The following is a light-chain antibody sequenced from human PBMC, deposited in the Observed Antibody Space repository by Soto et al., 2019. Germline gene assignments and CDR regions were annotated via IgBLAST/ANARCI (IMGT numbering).Light chain of an antibody. CDR1: SSNIGNNY. J-gene: IGLJ2*01. CDR2: ENN. V-gene: IGLV1-51*02. Sequence: QSVSTQPPSVSAAPGQKVTISCSGSSSNIGNNYVSWYQQLPGTAPKLLIYENNKRPSGIPDRFSGSKSGTSATLGITGLQTGDEADYYCGTWDSSLSASFGGGTKLTVL. CDR3: GTWDSSLSAS.